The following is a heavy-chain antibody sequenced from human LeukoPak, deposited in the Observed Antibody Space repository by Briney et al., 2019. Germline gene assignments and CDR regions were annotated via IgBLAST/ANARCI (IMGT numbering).Heavy chain of an antibody. J-gene: IGHJ4*02. CDR2: INPNSGGT. D-gene: IGHD1-1*01. CDR1: GYTFTGYY. CDR3: ARDQLNTLEGPGN. V-gene: IGHV1-2*02. Sequence: GASVKVSCKASGYTFTGYYIHWVRQAPGQGLEWLGWINPNSGGTNYVQRFQGRVTLTRDTSITTAYMELNRLASDDTAIYYCARDQLNTLEGPGNWGQGTLVTVSS.